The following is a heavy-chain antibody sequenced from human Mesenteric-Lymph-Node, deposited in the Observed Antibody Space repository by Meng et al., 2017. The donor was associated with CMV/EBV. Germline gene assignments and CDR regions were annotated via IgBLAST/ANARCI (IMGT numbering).Heavy chain of an antibody. J-gene: IGHJ6*02. CDR3: TRQDV. CDR2: IRGKPNNYAT. CDR1: GFTFSGST. Sequence: GGPLRLSCVASGFTFSGSTMHWVRQASGKGLEWVGRIRGKPNNYATTYAASVKGRFNLSRDDSKNTAYLQMSSLKIEDTAVYYCTRQDVWGQGTTVTVSS. V-gene: IGHV3-73*01.